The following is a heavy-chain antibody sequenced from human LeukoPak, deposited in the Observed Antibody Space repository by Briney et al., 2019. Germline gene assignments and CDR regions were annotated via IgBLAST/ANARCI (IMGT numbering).Heavy chain of an antibody. CDR2: MNPNSGNT. CDR3: ARRAVRGSYRYTLGY. D-gene: IGHD3-16*02. J-gene: IGHJ4*02. CDR1: GYTFTSYD. Sequence: ASVKVSCKASGYTFTSYDINWVRQATAHGREWIGWMNPNSGNTGYAQKFQGRVTMTRNTSISTAYMELSSLRSEDTAVYYCARRAVRGSYRYTLGYWGQGTLVTVSS. V-gene: IGHV1-8*01.